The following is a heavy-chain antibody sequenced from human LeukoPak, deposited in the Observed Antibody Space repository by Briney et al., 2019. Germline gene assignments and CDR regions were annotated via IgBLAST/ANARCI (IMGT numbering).Heavy chain of an antibody. D-gene: IGHD3-22*01. J-gene: IGHJ4*02. CDR3: ARWRYYYDTSGYHYGAWDC. V-gene: IGHV4-4*02. CDR2: VDLLGRT. Sequence: SETLSLTCGVSGGSISNTNWWTWVRQPPGKGLEWIGEVDLLGRTNYNPSLKSRVTISVDTSKNQFSLKLSSVTAADTAVYLCARWRYYYDTSGYHYGAWDCWGQGTLVTVSS. CDR1: GGSISNTNW.